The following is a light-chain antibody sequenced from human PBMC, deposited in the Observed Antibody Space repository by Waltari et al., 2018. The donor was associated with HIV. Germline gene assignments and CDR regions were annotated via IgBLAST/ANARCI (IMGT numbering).Light chain of an antibody. CDR2: EVS. Sequence: DIVMTQTPLSLSVTPGQPASISCKSSQSLLHSDGKTYLYWYLQRPGQPPQPLMYEVSTRFAGVPDRFSGSGSGTDFTLRSSRVEAEDVGVYYCMQTVQLSWTFGQGTKVQIK. V-gene: IGKV2D-29*01. CDR1: QSLLHSDGKTY. CDR3: MQTVQLSWT. J-gene: IGKJ1*01.